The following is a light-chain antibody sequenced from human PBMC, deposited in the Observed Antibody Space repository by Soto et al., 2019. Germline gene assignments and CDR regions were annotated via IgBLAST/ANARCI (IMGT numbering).Light chain of an antibody. CDR3: SLYSSNGSLI. Sequence: QSALTQPPSVSGSPGQSVTISCTATTTDIDNYESISWYQQAPVTAPKLIIYDVNNRPSGAPDRFSGSTSGNTASLTISGLQAEDETDYFCSLYSSNGSLIFGPGTKVTVL. CDR2: DVN. J-gene: IGLJ1*01. CDR1: TTDIDNYES. V-gene: IGLV2-18*01.